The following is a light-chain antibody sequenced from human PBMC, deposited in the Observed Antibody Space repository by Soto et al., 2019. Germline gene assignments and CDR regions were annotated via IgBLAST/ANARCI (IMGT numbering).Light chain of an antibody. J-gene: IGLJ3*02. CDR3: SSYTSRSTSWL. CDR1: SSDVGGYNY. V-gene: IGLV2-14*01. Sequence: QSALTQPASVSGSPGQSITISCTGTSSDVGGYNYVSWYQQHPGKAPKLMIYDVSNRPSGVSNRFSGSKSGNTASLTISGLQAEDEADYYCSSYTSRSTSWLFGGGTKLTVL. CDR2: DVS.